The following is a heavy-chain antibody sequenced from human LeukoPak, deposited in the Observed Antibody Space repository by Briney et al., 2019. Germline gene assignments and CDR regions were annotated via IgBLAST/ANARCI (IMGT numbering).Heavy chain of an antibody. CDR3: AKDQQWLVLVGHFDY. CDR2: ISGSGGST. J-gene: IGHJ4*02. V-gene: IGHV3-23*01. Sequence: PGGSLRLSCAASGFTFSSYAMSWVRQAPGKGLEWVSAISGSGGSTYYADSVKGRFTISGDNSKNTLYLQMNSLRAEDTAVYYCAKDQQWLVLVGHFDYWGQGTLVTVSS. CDR1: GFTFSSYA. D-gene: IGHD6-19*01.